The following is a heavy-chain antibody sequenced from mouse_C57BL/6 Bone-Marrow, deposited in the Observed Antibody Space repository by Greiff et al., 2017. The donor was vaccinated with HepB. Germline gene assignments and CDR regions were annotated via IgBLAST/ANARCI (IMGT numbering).Heavy chain of an antibody. CDR3: AREGFPAWFAY. CDR2: IYPRSGNT. Sequence: VQLQQSGAELARPGASVKLSCKASGYTFTSYGISWVKQRTGQGLEWIGEIYPRSGNTYYNEKFKGKATLTADQSSSTAYMELRSLTSEDSAVYFCAREGFPAWFAYWGQGTLVTVSA. CDR1: GYTFTSYG. J-gene: IGHJ3*01. V-gene: IGHV1-81*01.